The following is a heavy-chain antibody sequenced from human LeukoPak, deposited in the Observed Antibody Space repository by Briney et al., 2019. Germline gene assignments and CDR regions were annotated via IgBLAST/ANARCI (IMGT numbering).Heavy chain of an antibody. CDR2: IYISGST. V-gene: IGHV4-61*02. J-gene: IGHJ5*02. D-gene: IGHD3-10*01. Sequence: SQTLSLTCTVSGGSISRGPYYWSWIRQPAGKGPQWTGRIYISGSTNYNPSLNSRVTISVDTSKNQFSLKLSSVTAADTAVYYCARAVGSSESNWFDPWGQGTLATVSS. CDR1: GGSISRGPYY. CDR3: ARAVGSSESNWFDP.